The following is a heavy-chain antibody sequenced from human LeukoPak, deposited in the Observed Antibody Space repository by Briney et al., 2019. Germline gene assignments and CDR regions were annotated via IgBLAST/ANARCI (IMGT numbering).Heavy chain of an antibody. CDR2: INHSGST. CDR3: ARGVGFISSGYSAFFDY. J-gene: IGHJ4*02. D-gene: IGHD3-22*01. CDR1: GGSFSGYY. Sequence: KPSETLSLTCAVYGGSFSGYYWSWIRQPPGKGLEWIGEINHSGSTNYNPSLKSRVTISVDTSKNQFSLKLSSVTAADTAVYYCARGVGFISSGYSAFFDYWGQGTLVTVSS. V-gene: IGHV4-34*01.